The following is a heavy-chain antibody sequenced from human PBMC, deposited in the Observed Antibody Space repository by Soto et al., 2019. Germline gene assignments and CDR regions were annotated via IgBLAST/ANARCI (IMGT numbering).Heavy chain of an antibody. Sequence: SETLSLTCAVYGGSFSGYYWSWIRQPPGKGLEWIGEINHSGSTNYNPSLKSRVTISVDASKNQFSLKLSSVTAADTAVYYCARGNEGIAARGRYNWFDPWGQGTLVTVSS. CDR2: INHSGST. J-gene: IGHJ5*02. CDR3: ARGNEGIAARGRYNWFDP. V-gene: IGHV4-34*01. D-gene: IGHD6-6*01. CDR1: GGSFSGYY.